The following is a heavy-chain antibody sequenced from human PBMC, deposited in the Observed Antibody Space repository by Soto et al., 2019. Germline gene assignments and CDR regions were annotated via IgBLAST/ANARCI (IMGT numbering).Heavy chain of an antibody. CDR3: ASQSGFGSPLGFDP. V-gene: IGHV3-74*01. CDR2: INSDGGNL. J-gene: IGHJ5*02. Sequence: EVQLVESWEVLVQPGGSLRLSCAASGFIFSTYWMHWVRQAPGKGLVWVSRINSDGGNLSNADSVKGRFTISRDNAKNTLYLQMNSLRAEDTAVYYCASQSGFGSPLGFDPWGQGTLVTVPS. D-gene: IGHD3-3*01. CDR1: GFIFSTYW.